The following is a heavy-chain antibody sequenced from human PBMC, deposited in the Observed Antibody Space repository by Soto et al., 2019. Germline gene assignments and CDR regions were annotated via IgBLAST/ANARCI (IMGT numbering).Heavy chain of an antibody. V-gene: IGHV4-59*01. CDR3: AKFVDTAMVD. CDR1: GGSISSYY. Sequence: QVQLQESGPGLVKPSETLSLTCTVSGGSISSYYWSWIRQPPGKGLEWIGYIYYSGSTNYNPSLKSRVTISVDTSKNQFSLKLSSVTAADTAVYYCAKFVDTAMVDWGQGTLVTVSS. CDR2: IYYSGST. J-gene: IGHJ4*02. D-gene: IGHD5-18*01.